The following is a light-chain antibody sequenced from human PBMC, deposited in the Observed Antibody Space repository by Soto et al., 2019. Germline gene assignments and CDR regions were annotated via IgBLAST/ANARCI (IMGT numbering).Light chain of an antibody. CDR3: QQYGTLPST. CDR1: QSVSSSY. J-gene: IGKJ3*01. Sequence: EIVLTQSPATLSLSPGERATLSCGASQSVSSSYLAWYQQKPGLAPRLLIYDASSRATGIPDRFSGSGSGTDFTLTISRLEAEDFAVYYCQQYGTLPSTFGPGTKVDIK. V-gene: IGKV3D-20*01. CDR2: DAS.